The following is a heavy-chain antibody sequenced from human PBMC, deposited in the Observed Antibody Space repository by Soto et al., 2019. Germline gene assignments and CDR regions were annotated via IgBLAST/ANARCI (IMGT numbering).Heavy chain of an antibody. CDR3: ATSGYCTNGVCYILGY. J-gene: IGHJ4*02. Sequence: ASVKVSCKVSGYTLTELSMHWVRQAPGKGLEWMGGFDPEDGETIYAQKFQGRVTMTEDTSTDTAYMELSSLGSEDTAVYYCATSGYCTNGVCYILGYWGQGTLVTVSS. V-gene: IGHV1-24*01. D-gene: IGHD2-8*01. CDR1: GYTLTELS. CDR2: FDPEDGET.